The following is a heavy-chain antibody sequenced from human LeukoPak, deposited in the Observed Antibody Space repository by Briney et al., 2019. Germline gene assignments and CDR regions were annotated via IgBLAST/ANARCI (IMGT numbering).Heavy chain of an antibody. J-gene: IGHJ6*04. Sequence: ASVKVSCKASGGTFSSYAISWVRQAPGQGLERMGGIIPIFGTANYAQKFQGRVTITADKSTSTAYMELSSLRSEDTAVYYCARENGDYGYYYGMDVWGKGTTVTVSS. D-gene: IGHD4-17*01. CDR3: ARENGDYGYYYGMDV. V-gene: IGHV1-69*06. CDR2: IIPIFGTA. CDR1: GGTFSSYA.